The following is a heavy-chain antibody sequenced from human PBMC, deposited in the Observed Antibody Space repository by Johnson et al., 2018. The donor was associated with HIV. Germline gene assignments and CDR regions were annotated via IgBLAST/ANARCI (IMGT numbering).Heavy chain of an antibody. D-gene: IGHD2-15*01. Sequence: QVQLVESGGGVVQPGGSLRLSCAASGFTFSSYGMHWVRQAPGKGLEWVAVISYDGSNQYYADSVKGRFTISRDKSQNTRYPQMNSLRTEDTAVYYCSTGDIVVMVGETLLPLHDAFDIWGQGTMVTVSS. V-gene: IGHV3-30*19. CDR2: ISYDGSNQ. J-gene: IGHJ3*02. CDR1: GFTFSSYG. CDR3: STGDIVVMVGETLLPLHDAFDI.